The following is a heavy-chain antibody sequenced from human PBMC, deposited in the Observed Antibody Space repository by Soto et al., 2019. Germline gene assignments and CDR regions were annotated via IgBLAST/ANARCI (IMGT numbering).Heavy chain of an antibody. V-gene: IGHV4-59*08. CDR3: ARSTDLTTALGYYYYYYMDV. J-gene: IGHJ6*03. CDR1: GGSISSYY. D-gene: IGHD5-18*01. CDR2: IYYSGST. Sequence: SETLSLTCTVSGGSISSYYWSWIRQPPGKGLEWIGYIYYSGSTNYNPSLKSRVTISVDTSKNQFSLKLSSVTAADTAVYYCARSTDLTTALGYYYYYYMDVWGKGTTVTVSS.